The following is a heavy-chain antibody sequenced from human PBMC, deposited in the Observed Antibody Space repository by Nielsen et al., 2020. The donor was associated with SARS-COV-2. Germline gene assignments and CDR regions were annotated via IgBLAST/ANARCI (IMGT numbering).Heavy chain of an antibody. J-gene: IGHJ4*02. CDR3: ARDLELLTNYYALDY. CDR1: GFTFTNYG. D-gene: IGHD3-9*01. CDR2: IRQDASEK. V-gene: IGHV3-7*01. Sequence: GESLKISCAASGFTFTNYGMSWVRQAPGKGLEWVANIRQDASEKFYVDSVTGRFTISRDNAKNSLDLKMNSLRDEDTAVYYCARDLELLTNYYALDYWGQGTLVTVSS.